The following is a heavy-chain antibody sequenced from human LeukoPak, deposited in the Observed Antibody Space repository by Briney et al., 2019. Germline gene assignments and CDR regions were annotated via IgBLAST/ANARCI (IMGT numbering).Heavy chain of an antibody. V-gene: IGHV1-18*01. D-gene: IGHD6-19*01. CDR1: GYTFTSYD. Sequence: ASVKVSCKASGYTFTSYDINWVRQAPGQGLEWMGWISAYNGNTNYAQKLQGRVTMTTDTSTSTAYMELRSLRSDDTAVYYCARAAGYSSGSAAFDIWGQGTMVTVSS. CDR2: ISAYNGNT. J-gene: IGHJ3*02. CDR3: ARAAGYSSGSAAFDI.